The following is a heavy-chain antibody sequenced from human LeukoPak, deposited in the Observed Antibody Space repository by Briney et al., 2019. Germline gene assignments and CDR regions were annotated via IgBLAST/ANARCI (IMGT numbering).Heavy chain of an antibody. J-gene: IGHJ4*02. CDR1: EFTFSSYW. CDR2: INSDGSGA. V-gene: IGHV3-74*01. D-gene: IGHD2-2*02. CDR3: ARDSLGPILPAAITCDFDY. Sequence: GGSLRLSCTASEFTFSSYWMHWVRQAPGKGLVWVSRINSDGSGATYADSVRGRFTISRDNAKNTLYLQMNSLRAEDSAVYYWARDSLGPILPAAITCDFDYWGRGTLVTVSS.